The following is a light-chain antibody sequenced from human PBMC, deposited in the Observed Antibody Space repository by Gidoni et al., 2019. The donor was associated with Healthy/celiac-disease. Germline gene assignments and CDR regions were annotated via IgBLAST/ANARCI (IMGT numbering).Light chain of an antibody. CDR1: QSVSSY. J-gene: IGKJ3*01. CDR2: DAS. V-gene: IGKV3-11*01. Sequence: EIVLTQSPATLSLSPGERATLSCRASQSVSSYLAWYQQKPGQAPRLLISDASNRATGIPARFSGSGSGTDFTLTISSLEPEDFAVYYCQQRSNWPFTFGPXTKVDIK. CDR3: QQRSNWPFT.